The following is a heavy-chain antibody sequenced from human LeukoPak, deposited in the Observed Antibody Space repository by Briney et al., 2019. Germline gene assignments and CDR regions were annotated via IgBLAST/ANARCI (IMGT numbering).Heavy chain of an antibody. J-gene: IGHJ4*02. Sequence: GGSLRLSCAASGFTFNRYWMYWVRQAPGKGLVWVSRIDSDGISTNYADSVKGRSTISRDNAKNTLFLQMNSPRAEDTAVYFCARRDYLDNWGQGTLVTVSS. CDR1: GFTFNRYW. CDR3: ARRDYLDN. V-gene: IGHV3-74*01. CDR2: IDSDGIST. D-gene: IGHD5-24*01.